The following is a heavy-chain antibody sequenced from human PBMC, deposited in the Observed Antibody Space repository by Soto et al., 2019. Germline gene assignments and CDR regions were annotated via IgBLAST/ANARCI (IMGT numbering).Heavy chain of an antibody. Sequence: VGSLRLSCAASGFTFSDYYMSWIRQAPGKGLEWVSYISSSSSYTNYADSVKGRFTISRDNAKNSLYLQMNSLRAEDTAVYYCARYGPGCSSTSCPFDYWGQGTLVTVSS. V-gene: IGHV3-11*06. CDR2: ISSSSSYT. D-gene: IGHD2-2*01. CDR1: GFTFSDYY. J-gene: IGHJ4*02. CDR3: ARYGPGCSSTSCPFDY.